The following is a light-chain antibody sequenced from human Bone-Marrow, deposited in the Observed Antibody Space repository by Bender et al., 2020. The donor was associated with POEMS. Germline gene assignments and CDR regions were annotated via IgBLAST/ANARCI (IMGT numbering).Light chain of an antibody. J-gene: IGLJ2*01. V-gene: IGLV3-21*02. CDR3: SSYAGNNDLV. CDR1: NIGTKS. CDR2: TNN. Sequence: SYVLTQPPSVSVAPGQTARITCGGDNIGTKSVHWYQQLPGTAPRLLIYTNNERPSGVPDRFSGSKSGSTASLTVSGLQAEDEADYYCSSYAGNNDLVFGGGTKLTVL.